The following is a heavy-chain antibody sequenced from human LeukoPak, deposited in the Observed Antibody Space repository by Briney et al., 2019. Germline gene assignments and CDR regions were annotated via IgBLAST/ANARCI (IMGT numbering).Heavy chain of an antibody. J-gene: IGHJ3*02. V-gene: IGHV4-61*02. D-gene: IGHD3-3*01. CDR1: GGSISSGSYY. Sequence: PSETLSLTCTVSGGSISSGSYYWSWIRQPAGKGLEWIGRIYTSGSTYYNPSLKSRVTISVDTSKNQFSLKLSSVTAADTAVYYCARVSGQYDAFDIWGQGTMVTVSS. CDR3: ARVSGQYDAFDI. CDR2: IYTSGST.